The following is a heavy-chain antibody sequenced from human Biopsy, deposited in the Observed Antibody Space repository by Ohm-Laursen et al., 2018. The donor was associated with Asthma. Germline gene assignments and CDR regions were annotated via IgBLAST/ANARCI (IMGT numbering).Heavy chain of an antibody. CDR2: VGSDESYT. D-gene: IGHD3-16*01. Sequence: SLRLSCAASGFAVSRDHMFWVRQVPGKGLEWVATVGSDESYTDHADSVKGRFTISRDNSKNTLHLQMNSLSPEDTAVYYCARDFSRAIMIGGGREHYFDFWGQGTLVTVSS. CDR1: GFAVSRDH. J-gene: IGHJ4*02. V-gene: IGHV3-33*07. CDR3: ARDFSRAIMIGGGREHYFDF.